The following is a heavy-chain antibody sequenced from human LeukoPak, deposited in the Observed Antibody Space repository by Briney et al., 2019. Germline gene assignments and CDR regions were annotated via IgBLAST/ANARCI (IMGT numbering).Heavy chain of an antibody. CDR2: ISYDGSNK. CDR3: AKTAPAAIYWFGP. J-gene: IGHJ5*02. Sequence: PGGSLRLSCAASGFTFSSYAMHWVRQAPGKGLEWVAVISYDGSNKYYADSVKGRFTISRDNSKNTLYLQMNSLRAEDTAVYYCAKTAPAAIYWFGPWGQGTLVTVSS. V-gene: IGHV3-30*07. CDR1: GFTFSSYA. D-gene: IGHD2-2*02.